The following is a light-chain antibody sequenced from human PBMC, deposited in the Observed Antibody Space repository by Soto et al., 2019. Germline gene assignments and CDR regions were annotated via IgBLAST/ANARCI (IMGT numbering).Light chain of an antibody. V-gene: IGKV3-20*01. CDR1: QSVSNNY. Sequence: EIVLTQSPGTLSLSPGERATLSCRASQSVSNNYLAWYQQKPGQAPRLLIYGASNRATGIPARFSGSGSGTEFTLTISSLQSEDFAVYYCQQYGSSPFTFGQGTRLEIK. CDR2: GAS. CDR3: QQYGSSPFT. J-gene: IGKJ5*01.